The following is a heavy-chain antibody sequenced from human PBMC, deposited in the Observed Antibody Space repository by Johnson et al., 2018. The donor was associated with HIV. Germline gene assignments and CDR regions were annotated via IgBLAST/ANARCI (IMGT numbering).Heavy chain of an antibody. Sequence: QVQLVESGGGVVQPGKSLRLSCAASGFTFSSYPMHWVRQAPGKGLEWVAVISYDGRSKFYADSAKGRFTISRDNSKNTLYLQMNSLRAEDTALYCCARIPSGDSRDALDIWGQGTMVTVSS. CDR1: GFTFSSYP. J-gene: IGHJ3*02. V-gene: IGHV3-30*04. CDR3: ARIPSGDSRDALDI. D-gene: IGHD5-18*01. CDR2: ISYDGRSK.